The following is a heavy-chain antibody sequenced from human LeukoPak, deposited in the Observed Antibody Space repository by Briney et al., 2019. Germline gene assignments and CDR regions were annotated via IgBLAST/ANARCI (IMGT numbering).Heavy chain of an antibody. J-gene: IGHJ5*02. CDR2: ISGSGGST. CDR1: GFTFSSYA. CDR3: AKGSYYYDSSGYYFEWFDP. D-gene: IGHD3-22*01. Sequence: GGSLRLSCAASGFTFSSYAMSWVRQAPGKGLEWVSAISGSGGSTYYADSVKGRFTISRDNSKNTLYLQMNSLRAEDTAVYYCAKGSYYYDSSGYYFEWFDPWGQGTLVTVSS. V-gene: IGHV3-23*01.